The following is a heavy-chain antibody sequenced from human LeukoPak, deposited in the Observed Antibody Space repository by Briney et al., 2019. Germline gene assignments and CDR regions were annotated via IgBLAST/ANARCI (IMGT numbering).Heavy chain of an antibody. CDR2: ISYDGSNK. V-gene: IGHV3-30-3*01. J-gene: IGHJ4*02. D-gene: IGHD3-10*01. Sequence: QPGGSLRLSCAASGFTFSSYAMHWVRQAPGKGLEWVAVISYDGSNKYYADSVKGRFTISRDNSKNTLYLQMNGLRAEDTAVYYCAKDLGLLWFGELSPFDYWGQGTLVTVSS. CDR1: GFTFSSYA. CDR3: AKDLGLLWFGELSPFDY.